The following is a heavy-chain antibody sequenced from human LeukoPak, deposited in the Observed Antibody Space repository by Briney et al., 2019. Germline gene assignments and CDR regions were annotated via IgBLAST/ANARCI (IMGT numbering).Heavy chain of an antibody. CDR1: GFTLSSYS. CDR2: ITSSSSTI. Sequence: PGGSLRLSCAASGFTLSSYSMNWVRQAPGKGLEWVSYITSSSSTIYYADSVKGRFTISRDNAKNSLYLQMNSLRDEDTAVYYCAKVPYGSGAMGYFQHWGQGTLVTVSS. J-gene: IGHJ1*01. D-gene: IGHD3-10*01. CDR3: AKVPYGSGAMGYFQH. V-gene: IGHV3-48*02.